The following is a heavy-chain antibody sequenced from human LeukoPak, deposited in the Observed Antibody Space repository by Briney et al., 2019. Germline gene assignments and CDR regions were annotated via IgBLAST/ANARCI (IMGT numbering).Heavy chain of an antibody. CDR2: ISTNSDYI. V-gene: IGHV3-21*01. CDR1: RFTFSQYS. Sequence: GGSLRLSCTASRFTFSQYSMNWVRQAPGKGLEWVSSISTNSDYIYYTDSVRGRFTISRDNAKNTLYLQMNSLRPEDTAVYYCARGKYSSSWFPVYYWGQGTLVTVSS. CDR3: ARGKYSSSWFPVYY. D-gene: IGHD6-13*01. J-gene: IGHJ4*02.